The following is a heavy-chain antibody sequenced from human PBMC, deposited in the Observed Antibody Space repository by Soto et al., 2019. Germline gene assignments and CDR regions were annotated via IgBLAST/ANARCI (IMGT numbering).Heavy chain of an antibody. CDR2: ISESGGST. CDR3: AKRSPYSSGWYSPIFDY. CDR1: GFSFSDYA. V-gene: IGHV3-23*01. D-gene: IGHD6-13*01. J-gene: IGHJ4*02. Sequence: QPGGSLRLSCAASGFSFSDYAMSWVRQAPGKGLEWVSVISESGGSTHYADSVRGRFTVSRDNSKNSLSLRMNSLRVEDTAVYFCAKRSPYSSGWYSPIFDYWGQGALVTVSS.